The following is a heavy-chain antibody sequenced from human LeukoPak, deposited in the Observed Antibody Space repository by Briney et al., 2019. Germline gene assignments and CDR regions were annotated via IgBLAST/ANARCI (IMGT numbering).Heavy chain of an antibody. CDR3: ARGGGSGRWGSAFDM. D-gene: IGHD6-19*01. V-gene: IGHV3-7*01. CDR2: MKQDGREK. Sequence: PGGSLRLSCVASGFTFTNYWMTWVRQAPGKGLEWVANMKQDGREKYYVDSVKGRFTISRDNAKNSLYLQMNSLRDEDTAVYYCARGGGSGRWGSAFDMWGQGTTVTVSS. J-gene: IGHJ3*02. CDR1: GFTFTNYW.